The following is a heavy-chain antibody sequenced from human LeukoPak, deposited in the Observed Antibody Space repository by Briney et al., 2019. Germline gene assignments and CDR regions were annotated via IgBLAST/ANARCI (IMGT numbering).Heavy chain of an antibody. V-gene: IGHV3-23*01. CDR1: GFTFSSYA. D-gene: IGHD5-18*01. Sequence: GGSLRLSCAASGFTFSSYAMSWVRQAPGKGLEWVSAISGSGGSTYYADSVKGRFNISRDNSKNTLYLQMNSLRSEDKAVYYCASFWDTAMVTPDYWGQGTLVTVSS. CDR3: ASFWDTAMVTPDY. J-gene: IGHJ4*02. CDR2: ISGSGGST.